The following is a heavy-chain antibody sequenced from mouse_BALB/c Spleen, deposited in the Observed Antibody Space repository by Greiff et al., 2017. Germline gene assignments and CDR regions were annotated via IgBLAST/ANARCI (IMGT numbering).Heavy chain of an antibody. D-gene: IGHD2-4*01. V-gene: IGHV5-4*02. CDR2: ISDGGSYT. CDR1: GFTFSDYY. CDR3: ARAFYYDYGFAY. Sequence: EVKLQESGGGLVKPGGSLKLSCAASGFTFSDYYMYWVRQTPEKRLEWVATISDGGSYTYYPDSVKGRFTISRDNAKNNLYLQMSSLKSEDTAMYYCARAFYYDYGFAYWGQGTLVTVSA. J-gene: IGHJ3*01.